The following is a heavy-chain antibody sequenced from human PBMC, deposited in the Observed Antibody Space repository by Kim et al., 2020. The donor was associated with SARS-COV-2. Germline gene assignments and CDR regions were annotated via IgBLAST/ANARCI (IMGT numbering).Heavy chain of an antibody. Sequence: SETLSLTCTVSGGSISSYYWSWIRQPPGKGLEWIGYIYYTGSTNYNPSLKSRVTISVDTSKNQFSLKLRSVTAADTAVYYCARHNFPTGDPGLYYWGQGTLVTVSS. J-gene: IGHJ4*02. CDR1: GGSISSYY. CDR3: ARHNFPTGDPGLYY. D-gene: IGHD7-27*01. CDR2: IYYTGST. V-gene: IGHV4-59*08.